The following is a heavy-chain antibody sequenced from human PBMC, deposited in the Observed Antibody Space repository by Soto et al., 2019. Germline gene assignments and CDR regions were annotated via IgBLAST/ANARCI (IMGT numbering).Heavy chain of an antibody. CDR2: ISYDGSNK. Sequence: QVQLVESGGGVVQPGRSLRLSCAASGFTFSSYGMHWVRQAPGKGLEWVAVISYDGSNKYYADSVKDRFTISRDNSKNTLYLQMNSLRAEDTAVYYCAKDLDCSGGSCFFSGFDYWGQGTLVTVSS. V-gene: IGHV3-30*18. D-gene: IGHD2-15*01. CDR1: GFTFSSYG. CDR3: AKDLDCSGGSCFFSGFDY. J-gene: IGHJ4*02.